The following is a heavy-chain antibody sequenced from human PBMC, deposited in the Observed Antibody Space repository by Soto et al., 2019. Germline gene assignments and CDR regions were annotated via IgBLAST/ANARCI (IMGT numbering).Heavy chain of an antibody. CDR2: IHYSGST. V-gene: IGHV4-59*01. CDR3: ARDTTPSL. D-gene: IGHD1-1*01. Sequence: SETLSLTCTVSGGSISSYYWSWIRQPPGKGLEWIGYIHYSGSTIYNPSLESRVTISVDTSKNQFSLKLSSVTAADTAMYYCARDTTPSLWGQGTLVTVSS. CDR1: GGSISSYY. J-gene: IGHJ4*02.